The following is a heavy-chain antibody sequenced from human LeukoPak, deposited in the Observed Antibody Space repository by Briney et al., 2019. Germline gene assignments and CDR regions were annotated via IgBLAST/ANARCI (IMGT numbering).Heavy chain of an antibody. CDR3: ARDDCSSTSCYSDY. Sequence: ASVKVSCKASGGTFTNYAISWVRQAPGQGLEWMGWINTNTGNPTYAQGFTGRFVFSLDTSVSTAYLQISSLKAEDTAVYYCARDDCSSTSCYSDYWGQGTLVTVSS. CDR2: INTNTGNP. CDR1: GGTFTNYA. V-gene: IGHV7-4-1*02. D-gene: IGHD2-2*01. J-gene: IGHJ4*02.